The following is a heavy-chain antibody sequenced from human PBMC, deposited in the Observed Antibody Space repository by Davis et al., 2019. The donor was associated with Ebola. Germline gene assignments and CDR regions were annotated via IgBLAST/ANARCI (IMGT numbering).Heavy chain of an antibody. D-gene: IGHD4-23*01. CDR3: ARRGNSGTLRF. V-gene: IGHV4-34*01. Sequence: MPSETLSLTCAVSGGSFSDSYWSWFRQPPGKGLEWIGDISHSGNSNYNPSLKSRVTISVDTSKNQFSLNLSSLTAADTAVYYCARRGNSGTLRFWGQGTLVTVSS. CDR2: ISHSGNS. CDR1: GGSFSDSY. J-gene: IGHJ4*02.